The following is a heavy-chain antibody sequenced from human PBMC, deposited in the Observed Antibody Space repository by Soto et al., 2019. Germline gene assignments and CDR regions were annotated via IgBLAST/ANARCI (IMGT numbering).Heavy chain of an antibody. J-gene: IGHJ4*02. CDR3: ARHASYYVSSGYFGTY. Sequence: LGESLKISCQGPGYTFTNHWITWVRQMPGKGLEWMGRINPSDSHTNYSPSFQGHVTMSVDKSISTAYLQWSSLKASDSAMYYCARHASYYVSSGYFGTYWGQGTLVTVSS. V-gene: IGHV5-10-1*01. CDR2: INPSDSHT. D-gene: IGHD3-22*01. CDR1: GYTFTNHW.